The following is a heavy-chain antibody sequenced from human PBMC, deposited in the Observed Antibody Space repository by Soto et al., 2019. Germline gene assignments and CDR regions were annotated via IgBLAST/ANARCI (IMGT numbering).Heavy chain of an antibody. D-gene: IGHD2-15*01. CDR3: ARDRCGGSCSLDP. CDR2: IWYDGSNK. V-gene: IGHV3-33*01. J-gene: IGHJ5*02. Sequence: GGSLRLSCAASGFTFSSYGMHWVRQAPGKGLEWVAVIWYDGSNKYYADSVKGRFTISRDNSKNTLYLQMNSLRAEDTAVYYCARDRCGGSCSLDPWGQGTLVTVSS. CDR1: GFTFSSYG.